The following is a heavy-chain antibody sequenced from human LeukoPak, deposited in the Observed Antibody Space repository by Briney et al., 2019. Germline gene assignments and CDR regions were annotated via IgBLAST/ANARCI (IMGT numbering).Heavy chain of an antibody. CDR3: ARDWGLVGAYDAFDI. CDR2: ISGSGGST. V-gene: IGHV3-23*01. Sequence: PGGSLRLSCAASGFTFSSYAMSWVRQAPGKGLEWVSAISGSGGSTYYADSVKGRFTISRDNSKNTLYLQMNSLRAEDTAVYYCARDWGLVGAYDAFDIWGQGTMVTVSS. J-gene: IGHJ3*02. D-gene: IGHD1-26*01. CDR1: GFTFSSYA.